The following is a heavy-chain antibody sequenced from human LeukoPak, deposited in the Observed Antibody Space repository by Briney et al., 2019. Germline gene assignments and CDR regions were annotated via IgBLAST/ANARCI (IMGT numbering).Heavy chain of an antibody. Sequence: GGSLRLSCAASEFSFSSYGMHWVRQAPGKGLQWVASPWYDGTNKYHADSVKGRFTISRDNSQSTLYLQMNSLRAEDTAVYFCARARNNYDSSGYSALDYWGQGTLVTVSS. J-gene: IGHJ4*02. V-gene: IGHV3-33*01. CDR2: PWYDGTNK. CDR1: EFSFSSYG. CDR3: ARARNNYDSSGYSALDY. D-gene: IGHD3-22*01.